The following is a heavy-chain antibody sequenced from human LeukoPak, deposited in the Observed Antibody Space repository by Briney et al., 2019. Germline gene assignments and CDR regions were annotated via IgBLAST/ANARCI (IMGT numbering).Heavy chain of an antibody. CDR3: AKGLHYGRFDY. CDR2: ISGSGTGT. D-gene: IGHD4-17*01. CDR1: AFTFSNYA. V-gene: IGHV3-23*01. J-gene: IGHJ4*02. Sequence: GGSLRLSCAASAFTFSNYAMSWVRQAPGKGLEWVSSISGSGTGTYYADSVKGRFTISRDNSKNTLNLQMNSLRAEDTAVYYCAKGLHYGRFDYWGQGTLVTVSS.